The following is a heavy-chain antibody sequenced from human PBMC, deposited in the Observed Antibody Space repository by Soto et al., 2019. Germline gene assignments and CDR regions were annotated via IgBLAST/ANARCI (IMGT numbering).Heavy chain of an antibody. D-gene: IGHD3-10*01. J-gene: IGHJ4*02. Sequence: GSLRLSCAASGFTFSSFEMNWVRQAPGKGLEWVSYISGSGFTTYYADSVKGRFTISRDNAKNSLYLQMNSLRAGNTAVYYCARDVSAFPPGFFDYWGQGTLVTVSS. CDR1: GFTFSSFE. V-gene: IGHV3-48*03. CDR3: ARDVSAFPPGFFDY. CDR2: ISGSGFTT.